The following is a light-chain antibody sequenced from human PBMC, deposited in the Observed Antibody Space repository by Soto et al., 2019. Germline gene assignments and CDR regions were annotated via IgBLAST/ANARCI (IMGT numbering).Light chain of an antibody. CDR3: SSYTSTSTHYV. J-gene: IGLJ1*01. Sequence: QSVLTQPASVSGSPGQSITISCTGTSSDVGGYKYVSWYQHHPGKAPKLMIYEVSNRPSGVSNRFSGSKSGNTASLTISGLQAEDEADYYCSSYTSTSTHYVFGTGTKLTVL. CDR2: EVS. V-gene: IGLV2-14*01. CDR1: SSDVGGYKY.